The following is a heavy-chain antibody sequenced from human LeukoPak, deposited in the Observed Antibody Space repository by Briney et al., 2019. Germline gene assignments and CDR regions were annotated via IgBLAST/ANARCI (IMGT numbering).Heavy chain of an antibody. V-gene: IGHV4-4*07. J-gene: IGHJ4*02. D-gene: IGHD6-19*01. Sequence: SETLSLTCTVSGGPITSYYWSWIRQPAGKGLEWIGRIYSSGSTNYSPSLKSRVTISVDKSKNQFSLKLNSVTAADTALYYCARGGSSGPDYWGQGTLVTVSS. CDR1: GGPITSYY. CDR2: IYSSGST. CDR3: ARGGSSGPDY.